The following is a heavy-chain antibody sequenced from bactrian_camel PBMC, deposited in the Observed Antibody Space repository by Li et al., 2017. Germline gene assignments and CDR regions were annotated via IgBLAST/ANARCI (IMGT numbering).Heavy chain of an antibody. D-gene: IGHD3*01. V-gene: IGHV3S42*01. J-gene: IGHJ4*01. CDR1: GFTFSNYA. Sequence: LVESGGGLVQPGGSLRLSCAASGFTFSNYAMSWVRQAPGKGLEWVSVINSGGDSTNYADSVKGRFTISRDNAKNTLYLQLNSLKSEDTALYYCATQAFDYWGQGTQVTVS. CDR3: ATQAFDY. CDR2: INSGGDST.